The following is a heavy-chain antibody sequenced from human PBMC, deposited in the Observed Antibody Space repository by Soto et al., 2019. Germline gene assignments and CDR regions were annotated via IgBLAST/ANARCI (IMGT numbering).Heavy chain of an antibody. CDR1: GGSISSGDYY. Sequence: PSETLSLTCNVSGGSISSGDYYWSWIRQPPGKGLEWIGYIYYSGSTYYNPSLKSRVTISVDKSKNQFSLKLSSVTAADTAVYYCARRIGGSGSYYTYYFDYWGQGTLVTVSS. D-gene: IGHD3-10*01. CDR3: ARRIGGSGSYYTYYFDY. V-gene: IGHV4-30-4*02. J-gene: IGHJ4*02. CDR2: IYYSGST.